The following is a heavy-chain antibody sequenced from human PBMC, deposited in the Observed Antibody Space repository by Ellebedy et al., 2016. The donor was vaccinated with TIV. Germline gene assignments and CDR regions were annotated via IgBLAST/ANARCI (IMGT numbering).Heavy chain of an antibody. CDR2: ISSSSSYI. Sequence: GESLKISCAASGFTFSSYSMNWVRQAPGKGLEWVSSISSSSSYIYYADSVKGRFTISRDNAKNSLYLQMNSLRAEDTAVYYCARAPFSSSASLGWFDPWGQGTLVTVSS. D-gene: IGHD6-13*01. CDR1: GFTFSSYS. CDR3: ARAPFSSSASLGWFDP. J-gene: IGHJ5*02. V-gene: IGHV3-21*01.